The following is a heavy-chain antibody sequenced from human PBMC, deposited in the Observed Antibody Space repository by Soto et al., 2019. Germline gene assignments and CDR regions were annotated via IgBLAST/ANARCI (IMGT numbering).Heavy chain of an antibody. CDR3: ASETGFTIAPAGTVDYHCCLDV. D-gene: IGHD6-13*01. Sequence: SVKVSCKASGGTFSSYAISWVRQAPGQGLEWMGGIIPIFGTANYAQKFQGRVTITADKSTGTAYMELSSLRSEDTAVYYCASETGFTIAPAGTVDYHCCLDVWGQGTTVTVSS. CDR2: IIPIFGTA. J-gene: IGHJ6*03. V-gene: IGHV1-69*06. CDR1: GGTFSSYA.